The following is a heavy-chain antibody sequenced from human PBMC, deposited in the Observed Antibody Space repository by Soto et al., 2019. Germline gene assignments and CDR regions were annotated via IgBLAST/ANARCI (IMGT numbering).Heavy chain of an antibody. D-gene: IGHD2-15*01. Sequence: QVQLVQSGAEVKKPGSSVNVSCKASGGTFSTYTISWVRQAPGQGLEWMGRIIPILGIANYAQKFQGRVTITADKYTSTAYMELSSLRSEDTAVYYCASRSTVVVAATEAFDYWGQGTLVTVSS. V-gene: IGHV1-69*02. J-gene: IGHJ4*02. CDR1: GGTFSTYT. CDR2: IIPILGIA. CDR3: ASRSTVVVAATEAFDY.